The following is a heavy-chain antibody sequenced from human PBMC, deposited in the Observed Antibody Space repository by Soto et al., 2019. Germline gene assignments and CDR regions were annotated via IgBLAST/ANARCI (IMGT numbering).Heavy chain of an antibody. CDR3: ARDRIVVVPAAMSVVPFFDP. Sequence: PGGSLRLSCAASGFRFSTYAMSWVRQAPGKGLEWVSYMFRSSSGIYYADSVKGRFTISRDNAKNSLYLQMNSLRAEDTAVYYCARDRIVVVPAAMSVVPFFDPWGQGTLVTVSS. V-gene: IGHV3-48*01. CDR2: MFRSSSGI. D-gene: IGHD2-2*01. J-gene: IGHJ5*02. CDR1: GFRFSTYA.